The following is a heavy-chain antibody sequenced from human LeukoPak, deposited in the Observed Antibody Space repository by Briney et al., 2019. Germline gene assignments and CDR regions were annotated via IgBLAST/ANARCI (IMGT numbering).Heavy chain of an antibody. Sequence: ASVKVSCKVSGYTLTELSMHWVRQAPGKGLEWMGGFDPEDGETIYAQKFQGRVTMTEDTSTDTAYMELSSPRSEDTAVYYCAQSYGDYGVGWFDPWGQGTLVTVSS. CDR3: AQSYGDYGVGWFDP. D-gene: IGHD4-17*01. CDR2: FDPEDGET. J-gene: IGHJ5*02. V-gene: IGHV1-24*01. CDR1: GYTLTELS.